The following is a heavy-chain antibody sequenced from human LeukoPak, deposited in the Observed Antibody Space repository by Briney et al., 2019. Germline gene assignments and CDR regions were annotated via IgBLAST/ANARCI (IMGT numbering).Heavy chain of an antibody. CDR2: IYYSGST. Sequence: SETLSLTCTVSGGSISSYYWXXIRQPPGKGLXXIGYIYYSGSTNYNPSLKXRVTISVDTSKNQFSLKLSSVTAADTAVYYCARIAVAGTDWFDPWGQGTLVTVSS. D-gene: IGHD6-19*01. CDR1: GGSISSYY. CDR3: ARIAVAGTDWFDP. J-gene: IGHJ5*02. V-gene: IGHV4-59*01.